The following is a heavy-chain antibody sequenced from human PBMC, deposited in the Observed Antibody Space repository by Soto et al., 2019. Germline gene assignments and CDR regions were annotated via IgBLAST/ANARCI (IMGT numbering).Heavy chain of an antibody. CDR2: IYPGDSDT. J-gene: IGHJ3*02. CDR1: GYSFTSYW. CDR3: ARLQGIAVAGTPFEAFDI. D-gene: IGHD6-19*01. V-gene: IGHV5-51*01. Sequence: GESLKISCKGSGYSFTSYWISWVRQMPGKGLEWMGIIYPGDSDTRYSPSFQGQVTISADKSVSTAYLQWSSLKASDTAMYYCARLQGIAVAGTPFEAFDIWGQGTMVTVSS.